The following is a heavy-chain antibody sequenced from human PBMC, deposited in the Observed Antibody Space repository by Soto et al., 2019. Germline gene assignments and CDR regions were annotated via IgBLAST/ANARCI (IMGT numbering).Heavy chain of an antibody. J-gene: IGHJ4*02. V-gene: IGHV4-34*01. D-gene: IGHD2-15*01. CDR1: GGSFSGYY. Sequence: SETLSLTCAVYGGSFSGYYWSWIRQPPGKGLEWIGEINHSGSTNYNPSLKSRVTISVDTSKNQFSLKLSSVTAADTAVYYCARAKKVVVVAATVHFDYWGQGTLITVSS. CDR3: ARAKKVVVVAATVHFDY. CDR2: INHSGST.